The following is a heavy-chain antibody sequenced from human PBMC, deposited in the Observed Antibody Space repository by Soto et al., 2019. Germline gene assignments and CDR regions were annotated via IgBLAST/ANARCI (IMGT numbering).Heavy chain of an antibody. V-gene: IGHV3-30-3*01. J-gene: IGHJ3*02. CDR3: ARDPPLRYCGGDCYSGAFDI. D-gene: IGHD2-21*02. CDR1: GFTVSSYA. Sequence: GGSLRLSCAASGFTVSSYAMHWVRQAPGKGLEWVAVISYDGSNKYYANSVKGRFTISRDNSKNTVYLQMNSLRAEDTAVYYCARDPPLRYCGGDCYSGAFDIWGQGTMVTVSS. CDR2: ISYDGSNK.